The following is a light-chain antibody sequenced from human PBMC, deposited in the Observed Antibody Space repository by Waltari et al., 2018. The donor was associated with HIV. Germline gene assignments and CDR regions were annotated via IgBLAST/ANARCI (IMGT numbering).Light chain of an antibody. CDR2: DAS. Sequence: EIVLTQSPATLSLSPGERATLSCRASQSVSSSLAWYQQKPGQAPRLLIYDASNRATGIPARFSGSGSGTDFTLTISSLRPEDFAVYYCQQRSNWPPRLTFGGGTKVEIK. J-gene: IGKJ4*01. CDR3: QQRSNWPPRLT. CDR1: QSVSSS. V-gene: IGKV3-11*01.